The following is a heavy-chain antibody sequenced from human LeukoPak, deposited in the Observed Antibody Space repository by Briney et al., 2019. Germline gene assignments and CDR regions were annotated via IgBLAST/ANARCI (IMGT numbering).Heavy chain of an antibody. J-gene: IGHJ5*02. CDR3: ARKTIAGGYNWFDP. CDR2: ISTYNANT. CDR1: SYTFTKYG. Sequence: GASVKVSCKASSYTFTKYGISWVRQAPGQGLEWMGWISTYNANTNYAQKLQGRVTMTTDTSTSTAYMELRSLRSDDTAVYYCARKTIAGGYNWFDPWGQGTLVTVSS. D-gene: IGHD6-13*01. V-gene: IGHV1-18*01.